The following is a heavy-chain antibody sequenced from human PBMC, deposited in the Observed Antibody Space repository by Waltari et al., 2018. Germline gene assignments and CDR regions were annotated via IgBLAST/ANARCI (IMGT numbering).Heavy chain of an antibody. CDR2: IIPILGIA. V-gene: IGHV1-69*04. Sequence: QVQLVQSGAEVKKPGSSVKVSCKASGGTFSSYAISWVRQAHGQGLEWMGGIIPILGIANYAQKFQGRVTITADESTSTAYMELSSLRSEDTAVYYCAREHYYDSSGYYPYFDYWGQGTLVTVSS. CDR3: AREHYYDSSGYYPYFDY. CDR1: GGTFSSYA. J-gene: IGHJ4*02. D-gene: IGHD3-22*01.